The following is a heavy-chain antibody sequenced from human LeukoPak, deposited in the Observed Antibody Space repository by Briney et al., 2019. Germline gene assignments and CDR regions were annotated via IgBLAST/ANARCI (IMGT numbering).Heavy chain of an antibody. CDR2: IYTSGST. CDR3: ARGLGSSLRGAFDI. V-gene: IGHV4-4*07. Sequence: SETLSLTCTVSGGSISSYYWSWIRQPAGKGLEWIGRIYTSGSTNYNPSLKSRVTMSVDTSKNQFSLKLSSVTAADTAVYYCARGLGSSLRGAFDIWGQGTMVTVSS. CDR1: GGSISSYY. J-gene: IGHJ3*02. D-gene: IGHD6-6*01.